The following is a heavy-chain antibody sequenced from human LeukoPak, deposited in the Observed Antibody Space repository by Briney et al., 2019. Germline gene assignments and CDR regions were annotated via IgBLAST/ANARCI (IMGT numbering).Heavy chain of an antibody. Sequence: GASVKVSCKASGYTFNSYAIIWVRQAPGQGLEWMGWIHTDTGNPTYAQGFTGRFVFSLDTSVSTAYLQISSLKAEDTAVYYCARDPRSLAVAGSSLGVWFDPWGQGTLVTVSS. CDR2: IHTDTGNP. V-gene: IGHV7-4-1*02. D-gene: IGHD6-19*01. J-gene: IGHJ5*02. CDR1: GYTFNSYA. CDR3: ARDPRSLAVAGSSLGVWFDP.